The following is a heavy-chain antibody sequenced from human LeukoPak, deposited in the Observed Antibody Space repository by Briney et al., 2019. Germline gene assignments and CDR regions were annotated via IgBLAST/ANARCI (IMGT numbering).Heavy chain of an antibody. D-gene: IGHD6-13*01. V-gene: IGHV3-9*03. J-gene: IGHJ4*02. Sequence: GGSLRLSCAASGFTFDDYAIHWVRQAPGKGLEWVSGISWNSGSIGYADSVKGRFTISRDNAKNSLYLQMNSLRAEDMALYYCAKDSSSWLEYYFDYWGQGTLVTVSS. CDR3: AKDSSSWLEYYFDY. CDR1: GFTFDDYA. CDR2: ISWNSGSI.